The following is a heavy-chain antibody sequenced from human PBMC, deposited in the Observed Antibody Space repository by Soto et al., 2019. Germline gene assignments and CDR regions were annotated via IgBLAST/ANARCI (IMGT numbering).Heavy chain of an antibody. V-gene: IGHV1-18*04. CDR1: GYAFISYG. J-gene: IGHJ3*02. Sequence: QVQLVQSGTEVKKPGASVKVSCKASGYAFISYGVTWVRQAPGQGLEWMGGISSYNGNTNYAQHLQGRVTLTTDTSTNTAYMELRSLRSDDRAVYYCARDGRYSQAFDIWGQGTMVTVPS. CDR2: ISSYNGNT. D-gene: IGHD3-9*01. CDR3: ARDGRYSQAFDI.